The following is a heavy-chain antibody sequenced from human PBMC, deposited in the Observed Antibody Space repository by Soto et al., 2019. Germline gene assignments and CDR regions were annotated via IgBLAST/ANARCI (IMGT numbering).Heavy chain of an antibody. D-gene: IGHD4-17*01. V-gene: IGHV4-59*01. CDR3: ARHLVGYGDYLVGMDV. J-gene: IGHJ6*02. CDR2: IYYSGST. CDR1: GGSISSYY. Sequence: PSETLSLTCTVSGGSISSYYWSWIRQPPGKGLEWIGYIYYSGSTNYNPSLKSRVTISVDTSKNQFSLKLSSVTAADTAVYYCARHLVGYGDYLVGMDVWGQGTTVTVSS.